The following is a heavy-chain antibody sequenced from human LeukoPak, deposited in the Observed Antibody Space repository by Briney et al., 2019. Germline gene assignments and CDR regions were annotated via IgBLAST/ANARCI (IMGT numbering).Heavy chain of an antibody. V-gene: IGHV3-48*01. D-gene: IGHD2-8*02. CDR3: ARGGYWWDYYYYMDV. CDR2: ISSSNSTI. J-gene: IGHJ6*03. Sequence: PGGSLRLSCAASGFTFSSYNMNWVRQAPGKGLEWVSYISSSNSTIYYADSVKGRFTISRDNAKNSLYLQMNSLRAEDTAVYYCARGGYWWDYYYYMDVWGKGTTVTVSS. CDR1: GFTFSSYN.